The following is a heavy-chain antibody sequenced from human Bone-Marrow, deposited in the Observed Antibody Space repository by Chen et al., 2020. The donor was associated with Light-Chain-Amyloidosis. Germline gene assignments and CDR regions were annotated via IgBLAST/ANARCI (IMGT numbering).Heavy chain of an antibody. CDR2: ISYDGSNK. Sequence: GFTFSSYAMHWVRQAPGKGLEWVEVISYDGSNKYYADSVKGRFTISRDNSKNTLYLQMNSLRAEDTAVYYCARGGYYYDSSGYQPPGFSWGYYYYYGMDVWGQGTTVTVSS. D-gene: IGHD3-22*01. V-gene: IGHV3-30-3*01. CDR3: ARGGYYYDSSGYQPPGFSWGYYYYYGMDV. J-gene: IGHJ6*02. CDR1: GFTFSSYA.